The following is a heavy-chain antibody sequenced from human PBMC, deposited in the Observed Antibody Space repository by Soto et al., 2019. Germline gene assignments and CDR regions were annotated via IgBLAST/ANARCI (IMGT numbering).Heavy chain of an antibody. CDR3: ARDPAGSTRPYYYGMDV. Sequence: GVSLRLSFSASGITFNTYSMNWVRQAPGKGLEWVSFISSRNSFIYYADPVRGRFAISRDNAKNSVFMQINSLRVEDTAVYYCARDPAGSTRPYYYGMDVWGQGTTVTVSS. CDR1: GITFNTYS. V-gene: IGHV3-21*01. J-gene: IGHJ6*02. CDR2: ISSRNSFI. D-gene: IGHD2-2*01.